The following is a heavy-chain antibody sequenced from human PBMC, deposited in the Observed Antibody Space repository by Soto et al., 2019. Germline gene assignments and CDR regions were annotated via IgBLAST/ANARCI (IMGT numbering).Heavy chain of an antibody. CDR3: AKDGGREGYFANWFDP. J-gene: IGHJ5*02. Sequence: QVQLVQSGAEVKKPGSSVKVSCKASGGTFSNYAITWVRQAPGQGLEWLGRIIPIFGTTDYAQKFQGRVTITADKSTPTAYMDLSSLRSDETAVYYCAKDGGREGYFANWFDPWGQGTLVTVSS. V-gene: IGHV1-69*14. CDR1: GGTFSNYA. D-gene: IGHD2-15*01. CDR2: IIPIFGTT.